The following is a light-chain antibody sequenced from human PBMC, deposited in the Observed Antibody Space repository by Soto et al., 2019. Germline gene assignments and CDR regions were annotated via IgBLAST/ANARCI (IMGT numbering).Light chain of an antibody. CDR3: QEYGSSTWK. Sequence: ETVLTQSPGTLSLSPGERATLSCRASQTIRSKYLACYRQTPGQAPRLLIYGAYNRATVLADRFSCSGSGTDFTLFISRIEPEEYALYYCQEYGSSTWKFGQGTTVAIK. CDR2: GAY. V-gene: IGKV3-20*01. J-gene: IGKJ1*01. CDR1: QTIRSKY.